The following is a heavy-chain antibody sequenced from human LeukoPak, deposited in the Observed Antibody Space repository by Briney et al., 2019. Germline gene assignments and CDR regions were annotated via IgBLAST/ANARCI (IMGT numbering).Heavy chain of an antibody. CDR3: ASQTEYAGGWVDY. J-gene: IGHJ4*02. Sequence: GGSLRLSCAASGFIFSNYAMSWVRQAPGKGLEWVPAISGGGGSTYYADSVKGRFTISRDNSKSTLYLQMNSLRAEDTAVYYCASQTEYAGGWVDYWGQGTLVTVSS. CDR2: ISGGGGST. V-gene: IGHV3-23*01. D-gene: IGHD6-19*01. CDR1: GFIFSNYA.